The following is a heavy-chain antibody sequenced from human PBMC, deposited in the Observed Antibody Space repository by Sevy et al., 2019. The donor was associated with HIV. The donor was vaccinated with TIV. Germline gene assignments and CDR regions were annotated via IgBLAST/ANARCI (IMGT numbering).Heavy chain of an antibody. CDR1: GFTFSSYA. Sequence: GGSLRLSCAASGFTFSSYAMHWVHQAPGKGLEWVAVISYDGSNKYYADSVKGRFTISRDNSKNTLYLQMNSLRAEDTAVYYCARARAGNIAVGEGPYWGQGTLVTVSS. CDR2: ISYDGSNK. D-gene: IGHD6-19*01. V-gene: IGHV3-30-3*01. J-gene: IGHJ4*02. CDR3: ARARAGNIAVGEGPY.